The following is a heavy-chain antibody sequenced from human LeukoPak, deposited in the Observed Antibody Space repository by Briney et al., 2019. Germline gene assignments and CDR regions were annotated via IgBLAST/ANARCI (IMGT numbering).Heavy chain of an antibody. CDR1: GGSITTSSYY. J-gene: IGHJ6*03. Sequence: SETLSLTCTASGGSITTSSYYWGWIRQPPGKGLEWIGSIYYSGSTYYNPSLKSRVTISVDTSKSQVSLKLSSVTAADTAVYYCANIERYYYYMDVWSKGTTVTVSS. V-gene: IGHV4-39*01. CDR3: ANIERYYYYMDV. D-gene: IGHD5-12*01. CDR2: IYYSGST.